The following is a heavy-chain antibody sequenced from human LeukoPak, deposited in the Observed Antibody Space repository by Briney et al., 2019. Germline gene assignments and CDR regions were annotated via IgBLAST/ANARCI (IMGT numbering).Heavy chain of an antibody. V-gene: IGHV4-34*01. CDR3: ARVRNYDFWSGYAWFDP. CDR1: GGSFSGYY. D-gene: IGHD3-3*01. Sequence: SETLSLTCAVYGGSFSGYYWSWIRQPPGKGLEWIGEINHSGSTNYNPSLKSRVTISVDTSKNQFSLKLSSVTAADTAVYYCARVRNYDFWSGYAWFDPWGQGTLVTVSS. J-gene: IGHJ5*02. CDR2: INHSGST.